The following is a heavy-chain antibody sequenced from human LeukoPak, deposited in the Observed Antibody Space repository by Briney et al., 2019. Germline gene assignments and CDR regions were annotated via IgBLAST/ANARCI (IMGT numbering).Heavy chain of an antibody. CDR1: GFTFSGSA. CDR2: IRSKANSYAT. Sequence: GGSLRLSCAASGFTFSGSAMHWVRQASGKGLEWVGRIRSKANSYATAYAASVKGRFTISRDDSKNTAYLQMNSLKTEDTAVYYCTRLDLYGDYRDAFDIWGQGTMVTVSS. J-gene: IGHJ3*02. D-gene: IGHD4-17*01. V-gene: IGHV3-73*01. CDR3: TRLDLYGDYRDAFDI.